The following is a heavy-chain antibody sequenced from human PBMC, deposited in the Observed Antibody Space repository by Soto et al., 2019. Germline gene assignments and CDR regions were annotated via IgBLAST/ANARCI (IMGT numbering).Heavy chain of an antibody. CDR2: IIPIFGTA. D-gene: IGHD3-10*01. Sequence: GASVKVSCKASGGTFSIYAIIWVRQAPGQGLEWMGGIIPIFGTANYAQKFQGRVTITADESTSTAYMELSSLRSEDTAVYYCARVKGDYYGSGGYYNDPEIDYWGQETLVTVSS. CDR3: ARVKGDYYGSGGYYNDPEIDY. CDR1: GGTFSIYA. J-gene: IGHJ4*02. V-gene: IGHV1-69*13.